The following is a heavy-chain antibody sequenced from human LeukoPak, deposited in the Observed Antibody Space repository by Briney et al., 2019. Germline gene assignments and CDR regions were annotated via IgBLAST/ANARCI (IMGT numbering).Heavy chain of an antibody. CDR3: AREGHYDYVWGSYRPFDY. V-gene: IGHV1-18*01. J-gene: IGHJ4*02. Sequence: ASVKVPCKASGYTFTSYGISWVRQAPGQGLEWMGWISAYNGNTNYAQKLQGRVTMTTDTSTSTAYMELRSLRSDDTAVYYCAREGHYDYVWGSYRPFDYWGQGTLVTVSS. CDR2: ISAYNGNT. D-gene: IGHD3-16*02. CDR1: GYTFTSYG.